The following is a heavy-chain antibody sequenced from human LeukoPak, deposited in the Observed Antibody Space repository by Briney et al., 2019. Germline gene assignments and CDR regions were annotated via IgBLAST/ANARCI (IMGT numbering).Heavy chain of an antibody. CDR3: ARVSHIYYGSGSYYGPDAFDI. V-gene: IGHV4-39*07. CDR2: IYYSGST. CDR1: GGSISSSSYY. D-gene: IGHD3-10*01. Sequence: SETLSLTCTVSGGSISSSSYYWGWIRQPPGKGLEWIGSIYYSGSTYYNPSLKSRVTISVDTSKNQFSLKLSSVTAADTAVYYCARVSHIYYGSGSYYGPDAFDIWGQGQWSPSLQ. J-gene: IGHJ3*02.